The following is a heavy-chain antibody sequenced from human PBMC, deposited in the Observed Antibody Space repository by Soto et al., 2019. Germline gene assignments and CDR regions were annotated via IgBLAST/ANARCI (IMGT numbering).Heavy chain of an antibody. CDR2: IYSSGST. CDR3: ARDRYSNGWVDY. J-gene: IGHJ4*02. V-gene: IGHV4-59*11. CDR1: GGSISSHY. D-gene: IGHD6-19*01. Sequence: QVQLQESGPRLVKPSETLSLICIVSGGSISSHYWSWIRQPPGKGLEWIGYIYSSGSTNYNPSLKSRVIISVDTSNDQFSLKLSSVTAADTAVYYCARDRYSNGWVDYWGQGTLVTVSS.